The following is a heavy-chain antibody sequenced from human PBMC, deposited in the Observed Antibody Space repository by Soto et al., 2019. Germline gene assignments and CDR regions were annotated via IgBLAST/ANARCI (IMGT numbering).Heavy chain of an antibody. CDR3: ARRYYDFWSGYQGDWFDP. V-gene: IGHV1-8*01. CDR1: GYTFTSYD. J-gene: IGHJ5*02. D-gene: IGHD3-3*01. Sequence: QVQLVQSGAEVKKPGASVKVSCKASGYTFTSYDINWVRQATGQGLEWMGWMNPNSGNTGYAKKFEGRVTMTRDTSISTAYMALSSLSSEDRAVYYCARRYYDFWSGYQGDWFDPWGQGTLVTVSS. CDR2: MNPNSGNT.